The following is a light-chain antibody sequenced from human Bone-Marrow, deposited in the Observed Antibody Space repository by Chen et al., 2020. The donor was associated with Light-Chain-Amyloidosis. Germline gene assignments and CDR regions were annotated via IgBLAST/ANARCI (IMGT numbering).Light chain of an antibody. CDR1: DLPTKY. CDR3: QSADSSGTYEVI. CDR2: RDT. V-gene: IGLV3-25*03. Sequence: SYELTQPPSVSVSPGQTARITCSGDDLPTKYAYWYQQKPVQAPVLVIHRDTERPSGISERFSGSSSGTTATCTISGVQAEDEADYHCQSADSSGTYEVIFGGGTKLTVL. J-gene: IGLJ2*01.